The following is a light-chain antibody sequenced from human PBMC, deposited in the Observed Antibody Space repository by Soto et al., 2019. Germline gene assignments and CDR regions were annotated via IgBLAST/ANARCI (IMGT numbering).Light chain of an antibody. CDR3: SSYTSSSTLYV. CDR1: SSDVGGYNY. J-gene: IGLJ1*01. V-gene: IGLV2-14*01. CDR2: DVS. Sequence: QSALTQPASVSGSPGHSITISCTGTSSDVGGYNYVSWYQQHPGKAPKLMIYDVSNRPSGVSNRFSGSKSGSTASLTISGLQAEDEADYYCSSYTSSSTLYVFGTGTKVTV.